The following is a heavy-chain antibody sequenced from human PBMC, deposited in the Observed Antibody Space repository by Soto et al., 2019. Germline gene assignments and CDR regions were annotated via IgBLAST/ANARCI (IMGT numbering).Heavy chain of an antibody. CDR3: ARQYGGSYADY. CDR2: IYYSGST. Sequence: SSETLSLTCTVSGGSISSYYWSWIRQPPGKGLEWIGYIYYSGSTNYNPSLKSRVTISVDTSKNQFSLKLSSVTAADTAVYYCARQYGGSYADYWGQGTLVTVPQ. J-gene: IGHJ4*02. V-gene: IGHV4-59*08. CDR1: GGSISSYY. D-gene: IGHD1-26*01.